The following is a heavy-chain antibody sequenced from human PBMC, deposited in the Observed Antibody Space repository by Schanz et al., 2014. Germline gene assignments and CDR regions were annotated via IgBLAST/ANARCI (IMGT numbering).Heavy chain of an antibody. Sequence: EVQLLESGGGLVQPGGSLRLSCGVSGFTASSHSMNWVRQAPGKGLEWVSYISTTGSTIYYADSVRGRFTISRDNAKNSLYLEMNSLRAEDTALYYCARDRRNADLDYWGQGTLVTVSS. D-gene: IGHD1-1*01. CDR2: ISTTGSTI. CDR1: GFTASSHS. V-gene: IGHV3-48*01. CDR3: ARDRRNADLDY. J-gene: IGHJ4*02.